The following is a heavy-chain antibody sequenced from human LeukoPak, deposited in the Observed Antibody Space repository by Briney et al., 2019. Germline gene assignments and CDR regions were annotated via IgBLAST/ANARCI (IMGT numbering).Heavy chain of an antibody. CDR3: ARDTRDAFDI. Sequence: SETLSLTCTVSGGSISGFYWNWIRQPPGKGLEWIGYVYYSGNTNYNPSLKSRVTISLDTSKNQFSLKLRSVTAADTAVYYCARDTRDAFDIWGQGTMVTVSS. CDR2: VYYSGNT. CDR1: GGSISGFY. J-gene: IGHJ3*02. V-gene: IGHV4-59*01.